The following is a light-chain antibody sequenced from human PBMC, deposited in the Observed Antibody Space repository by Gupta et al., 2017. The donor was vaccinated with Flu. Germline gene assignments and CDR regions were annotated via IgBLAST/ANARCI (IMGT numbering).Light chain of an antibody. CDR1: NIGSKN. Sequence: SYVLTQPPSVSVAPGQTARITCGGDNIGSKNVHWYQQKPGQAPVLVVYDDSDRPSGIPERFSGSNSGNTANLTISRVEAGAEADYYCQVWDSSSDHWVFGGGTKLTVL. V-gene: IGLV3-21*02. CDR3: QVWDSSSDHWV. CDR2: DDS. J-gene: IGLJ3*02.